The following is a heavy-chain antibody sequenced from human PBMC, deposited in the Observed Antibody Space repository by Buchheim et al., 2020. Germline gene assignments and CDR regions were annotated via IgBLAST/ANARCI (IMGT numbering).Heavy chain of an antibody. CDR1: GFTFSDYW. V-gene: IGHV3-74*01. CDR2: INSDGSST. CDR3: GKSSGRYARYFDL. D-gene: IGHD1-26*01. J-gene: IGHJ2*01. Sequence: EVQLVESGGGLVQPGGSLRLSCAASGFTFSDYWMHWVRQAPGKGLVWVSRINSDGSSTSYADSVKGRFTISRDNAKNTLYLQMNSLRADDTAVYYCGKSSGRYARYFDLWGRGTL.